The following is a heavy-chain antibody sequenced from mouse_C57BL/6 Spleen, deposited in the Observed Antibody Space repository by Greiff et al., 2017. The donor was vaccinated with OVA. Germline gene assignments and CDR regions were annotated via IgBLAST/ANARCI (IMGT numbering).Heavy chain of an antibody. CDR3: ARERGSYFDY. J-gene: IGHJ2*01. Sequence: EVMLVESGGGLVKPGGSLKLSCAASGFTFSSYAMSWVRQTPEKRLEWVATISDGGSYTYYPDNVKGRFTISRDNAKNNLYLQMSHLKSEDTAMYYCARERGSYFDYWGQGTTLTVSS. V-gene: IGHV5-4*01. CDR1: GFTFSSYA. CDR2: ISDGGSYT.